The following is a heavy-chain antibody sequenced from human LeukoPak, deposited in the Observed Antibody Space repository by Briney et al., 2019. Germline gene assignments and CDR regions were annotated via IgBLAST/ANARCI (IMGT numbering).Heavy chain of an antibody. CDR2: INPNGGST. D-gene: IGHD3-22*01. CDR3: AKDLGYYDSSGYYPLYFDY. V-gene: IGHV1-46*01. Sequence: ASVKVSCKASGYTFTSYYMHWVRQAPGQGLEWMGIINPNGGSTSYAQKFQGRVTMTRDTSTSTVYMELSSLRSEDTAVYYCAKDLGYYDSSGYYPLYFDYWGQGTLVTVSS. J-gene: IGHJ4*02. CDR1: GYTFTSYY.